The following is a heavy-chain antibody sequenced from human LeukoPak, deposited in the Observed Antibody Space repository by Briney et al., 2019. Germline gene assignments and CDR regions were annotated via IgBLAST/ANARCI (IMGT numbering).Heavy chain of an antibody. CDR2: INPSGGST. CDR3: ARQGTYSSAIGMGY. CDR1: GYTFNNHY. J-gene: IGHJ4*02. Sequence: ASVKVSCKASGYTFNNHYKYWVRQAPGQGPEWMGVINPSGGSTSYAQKFQGRVTMTRDTSTRTVYMEVNSLRSEDTAVYYCARQGTYSSAIGMGYWGQGTLVTVSS. V-gene: IGHV1-46*02. D-gene: IGHD6-19*01.